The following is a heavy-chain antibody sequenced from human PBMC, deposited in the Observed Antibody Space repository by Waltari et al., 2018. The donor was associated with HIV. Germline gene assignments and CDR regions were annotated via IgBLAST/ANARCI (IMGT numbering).Heavy chain of an antibody. CDR2: IYTDGGTA. V-gene: IGHV3-74*01. CDR3: ARRHSSVGILDS. J-gene: IGHJ4*02. CDR1: GFPFSNSW. Sequence: EVQLVESGGGLVQPGGSLRPPCAAPGFPFSNSWMHWVRQAPGKGLVWVSRIYTDGGTARYADSVKGRFTISRDNAKNTLYLQMNSLRAEDTAVYYCARRHSSVGILDSWGQGTLVTVSS. D-gene: IGHD6-19*01.